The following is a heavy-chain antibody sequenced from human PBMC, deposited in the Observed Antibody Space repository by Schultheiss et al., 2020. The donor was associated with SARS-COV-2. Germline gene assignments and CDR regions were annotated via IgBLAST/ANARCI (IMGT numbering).Heavy chain of an antibody. CDR1: GGSISSGGYY. CDR2: IYYSGST. D-gene: IGHD1-26*01. Sequence: SQTLSLTCTVSGGSISSGGYYWSWIRQHPGKGLEWIGYIYYSGSTYYNPSLKSRVTISVDTSKNQFSLKLSSVTAADTAVYYCARQSEVGNYFDYWGQGTLVTVSS. V-gene: IGHV4-31*03. CDR3: ARQSEVGNYFDY. J-gene: IGHJ4*02.